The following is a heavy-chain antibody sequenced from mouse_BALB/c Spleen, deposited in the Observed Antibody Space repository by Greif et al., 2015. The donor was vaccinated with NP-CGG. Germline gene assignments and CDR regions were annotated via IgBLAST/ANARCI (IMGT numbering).Heavy chain of an antibody. J-gene: IGHJ1*01. CDR1: GFTFSSYA. Sequence: EVQLQESGGGLVEPGGSLKLSCAASGFTFSSYAMSWVRQTPEKRLEWVASISSGGSTYYPDSVKGRFTISRDNARNILYLQMSSLRSEDTAMYYCAREGGGNPWYFDVWGAGTTVTVSS. CDR2: ISSGGST. V-gene: IGHV5-6-5*01. D-gene: IGHD2-1*01. CDR3: AREGGGNPWYFDV.